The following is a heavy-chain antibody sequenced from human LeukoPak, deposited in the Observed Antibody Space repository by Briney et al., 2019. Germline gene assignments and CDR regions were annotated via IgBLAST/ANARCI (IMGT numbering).Heavy chain of an antibody. Sequence: SETLSLTCAVYGGSFSGYYWSWIRQPPGKGLEWIGEINHSGSTNYNPSLKSRVTISVDTSKNQFSLKLSSVTAADTAVYYCARGRYDSSSDAFDIWGQGTMVTVSS. CDR3: ARGRYDSSSDAFDI. CDR1: GGSFSGYY. V-gene: IGHV4-34*01. CDR2: INHSGST. D-gene: IGHD3-22*01. J-gene: IGHJ3*02.